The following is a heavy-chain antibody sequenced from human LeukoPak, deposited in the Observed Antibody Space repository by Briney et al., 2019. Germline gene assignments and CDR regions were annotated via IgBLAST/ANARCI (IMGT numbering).Heavy chain of an antibody. D-gene: IGHD1-26*01. Sequence: SETLSLTCTVSGGSISSGGYHWYWIRQHPGKGLEWIGHIYYSETTYYNPSLKSRVTISVDTSKNQFSLKLRSVTAEDPAVYYCARESGSYEAYFDYWGQGTLVTVSS. CDR1: GGSISSGGYH. V-gene: IGHV4-31*03. CDR2: IYYSETT. CDR3: ARESGSYEAYFDY. J-gene: IGHJ4*02.